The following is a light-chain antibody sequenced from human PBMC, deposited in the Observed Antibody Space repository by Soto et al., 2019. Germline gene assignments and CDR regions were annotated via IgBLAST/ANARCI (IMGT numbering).Light chain of an antibody. CDR2: DAS. CDR3: KQFDSVPCT. Sequence: IQMTQSPSSLSASVGDRVTITCQASQDITNYLIWYQQKPGKAPKLLIYDASCLGTGVSSRFSGSGSGTHFTLTISSLQPEDIATYYCKQFDSVPCTFGQGTKLEIK. V-gene: IGKV1-33*01. CDR1: QDITNY. J-gene: IGKJ2*02.